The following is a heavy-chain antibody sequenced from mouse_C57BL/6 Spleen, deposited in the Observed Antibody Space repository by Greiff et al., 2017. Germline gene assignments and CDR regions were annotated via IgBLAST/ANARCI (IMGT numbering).Heavy chain of an antibody. CDR2: ISSGGSYT. V-gene: IGHV5-6*02. CDR1: GFTFSSYG. Sequence: DVMLVESGGDLVKPGGSLKLSCAASGFTFSSYGMSWVRQTPDKRLEWVATISSGGSYTYYPDSVKGRFTISRDNAKNTLYLQMSSLKSEDTAMYYCARRLGQDYAMDYWGQGTSVTVSS. CDR3: ARRLGQDYAMDY. D-gene: IGHD4-1*01. J-gene: IGHJ4*01.